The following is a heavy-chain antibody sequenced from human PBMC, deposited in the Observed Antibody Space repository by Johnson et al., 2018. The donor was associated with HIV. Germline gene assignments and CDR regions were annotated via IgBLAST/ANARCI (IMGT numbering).Heavy chain of an antibody. D-gene: IGHD6-19*01. V-gene: IGHV3-15*01. CDR3: TTARNRLWSTSGWTGFWAFDI. J-gene: IGHJ3*02. CDR1: GFTFSSYW. Sequence: EVQLVESGGGLVQPGGSLRLSCAASGFTFSSYWMSWVRQTPGKGLEWVGRIKSQTDGGTTDYAAPVQGRLTISRDDSKNLLYLQMNSLKIEDTAVYYCTTARNRLWSTSGWTGFWAFDIWGQGTVVTVSS. CDR2: IKSQTDGGTT.